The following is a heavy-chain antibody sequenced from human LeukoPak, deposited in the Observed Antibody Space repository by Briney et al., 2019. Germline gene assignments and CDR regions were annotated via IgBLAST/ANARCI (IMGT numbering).Heavy chain of an antibody. CDR1: GFTFTTYS. J-gene: IGHJ4*02. CDR3: AKEGVGSGSYGPVGY. V-gene: IGHV3-23*01. CDR2: IRGSGSST. Sequence: GGSLRLSCAASGFTFTTYSMSWLRQAPGKGLESVSAIRGSGSSTYYADSVKGRFTISRDDSKNTLYLQMNSLRAEDTAVYYCAKEGVGSGSYGPVGYWGQGTLVTVSS. D-gene: IGHD1-26*01.